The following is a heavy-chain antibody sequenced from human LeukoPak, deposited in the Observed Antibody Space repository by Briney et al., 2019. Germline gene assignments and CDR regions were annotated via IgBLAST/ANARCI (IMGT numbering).Heavy chain of an antibody. CDR1: GFTFSDYY. V-gene: IGHV4-38-2*01. D-gene: IGHD5-18*01. Sequence: PGGSLRLSCAASGFTFSDYYMDWVRQTPGKGLEWIGNIYYSGGSYSSPSLESRVTISSDTSKNQFSVKLTSVTAADTAVYYCVRVGYAYGPVGNWFDPWDQGVLVTVSS. CDR3: VRVGYAYGPVGNWFDP. J-gene: IGHJ5*02. CDR2: IYYSGGS.